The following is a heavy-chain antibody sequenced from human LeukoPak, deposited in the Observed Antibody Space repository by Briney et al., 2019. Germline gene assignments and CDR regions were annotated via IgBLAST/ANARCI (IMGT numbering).Heavy chain of an antibody. CDR3: AKSRWIAAGPFDY. D-gene: IGHD6-25*01. J-gene: IGHJ4*02. CDR2: INYSGST. CDR1: GASIRSYY. Sequence: SETLSLTCTVSGASIRSYYWNWLRQPPGKGLEWIGYINYSGSTNFNPSLKSRVTVSVDTSKNQFSLKVKSVSAADTAIFYCAKSRWIAAGPFDYWGQGSLVTVSS. V-gene: IGHV4-59*08.